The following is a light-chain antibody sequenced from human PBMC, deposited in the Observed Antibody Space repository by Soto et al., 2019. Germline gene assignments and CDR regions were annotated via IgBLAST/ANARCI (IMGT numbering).Light chain of an antibody. CDR1: SSDVGGYNY. Sequence: QSALTQPPYASGSPGQSVTIYCTGTSSDVGGYNYVSWYQQHPGKAPKLMIYEVSKRPSGVPDRFSGSKSGNTASLTVSGLQAEDEADYYCSSYAGSNNPFVFGTGTKLTVL. CDR2: EVS. CDR3: SSYAGSNNPFV. V-gene: IGLV2-8*01. J-gene: IGLJ1*01.